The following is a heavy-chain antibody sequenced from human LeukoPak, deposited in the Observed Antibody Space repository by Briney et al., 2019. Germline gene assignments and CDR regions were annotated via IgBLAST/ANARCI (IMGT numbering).Heavy chain of an antibody. CDR2: IYHSGSA. Sequence: RPSETLSLTCGVSGGSISSNNWWSWVRQPPGQGLEWIGEIYHSGSASYNPSLKSRVTISVDTSKNQFSLKLSSVTAADTAVYYCARDRLRWPKIDYWGQGTLVTVSS. D-gene: IGHD4-23*01. J-gene: IGHJ4*02. CDR1: GGSISSNNW. CDR3: ARDRLRWPKIDY. V-gene: IGHV4-4*02.